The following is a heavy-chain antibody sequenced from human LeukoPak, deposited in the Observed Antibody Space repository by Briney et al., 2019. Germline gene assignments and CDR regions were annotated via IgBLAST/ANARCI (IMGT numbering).Heavy chain of an antibody. Sequence: SETLSLTCTVSGYSISSGYYWGWIRQPPGKGLEWIGSIYHSGSTYYNPSLKSRVTISVDTSKNQFSLKLSSVTAADTAVYYCARVGRYTYYYDSSGYPYAFDIWGQGKMVTVSS. V-gene: IGHV4-38-2*02. J-gene: IGHJ3*02. CDR1: GYSISSGYY. D-gene: IGHD3-22*01. CDR2: IYHSGST. CDR3: ARVGRYTYYYDSSGYPYAFDI.